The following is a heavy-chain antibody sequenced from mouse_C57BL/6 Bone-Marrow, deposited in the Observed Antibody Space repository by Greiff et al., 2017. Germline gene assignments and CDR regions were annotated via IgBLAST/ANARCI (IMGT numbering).Heavy chain of an antibody. CDR2: ISDGGSYT. V-gene: IGHV5-4*03. CDR3: ARGYGNYWYFDV. J-gene: IGHJ1*03. D-gene: IGHD2-1*01. Sequence: VMLVESGGGLVKPGGSLKLSCAASGFTFSSYAMSWVRQTPEKRLEWVATISDGGSYTYYPDNVKGRFTISRDNAKNNLYLQMSHLKSEDTAMYYCARGYGNYWYFDVWGTGTTVTVSS. CDR1: GFTFSSYA.